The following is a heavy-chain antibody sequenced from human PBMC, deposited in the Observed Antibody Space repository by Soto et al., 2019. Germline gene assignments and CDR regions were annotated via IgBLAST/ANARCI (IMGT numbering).Heavy chain of an antibody. Sequence: PSETLSLTCTVSGGSISSYYWSWIRQPPGKGLEWIGYIYYSGSTNYNPSLKSRVTISVDTSKNQFSLKLSSVTAADTAVYYCAREPYSGYDYFDYWGQGTLVTVSS. D-gene: IGHD5-12*01. V-gene: IGHV4-59*01. J-gene: IGHJ4*02. CDR3: AREPYSGYDYFDY. CDR2: IYYSGST. CDR1: GGSISSYY.